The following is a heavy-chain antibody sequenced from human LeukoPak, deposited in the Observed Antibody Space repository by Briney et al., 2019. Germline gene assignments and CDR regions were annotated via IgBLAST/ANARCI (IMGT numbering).Heavy chain of an antibody. J-gene: IGHJ4*02. CDR1: GGSISDSTYY. D-gene: IGHD2-8*02. CDR2: IYYSGDA. V-gene: IGHV4-39*02. Sequence: KPSETLSITCSVSGGSISDSTYYWGWIRQPPGKGLEWIGSIYYSGDASYNPSLRSRVSMSVDTSKNQISLKVTSVAAEDTAVYYCAREVSTGWTYFDSWGQGTLVTVSS. CDR3: AREVSTGWTYFDS.